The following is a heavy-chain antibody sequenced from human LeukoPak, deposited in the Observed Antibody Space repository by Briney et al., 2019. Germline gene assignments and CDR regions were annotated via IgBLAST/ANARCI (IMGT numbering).Heavy chain of an antibody. D-gene: IGHD3-10*01. CDR2: TSSGGTDE. CDR3: ARDSTYYYDSGSSGPHYFDN. V-gene: IGHV3-30*01. J-gene: IGHJ4*02. CDR1: GFTFSTYA. Sequence: GGCLRLSCAASGFTFSTYAMHWVRQAPGKGLEWESLTSSGGTDEYYADSVKGRFTISRDNSKNTLYLQLNSLRAEDTAVYYCARDSTYYYDSGSSGPHYFDNWGQETLVTVSS.